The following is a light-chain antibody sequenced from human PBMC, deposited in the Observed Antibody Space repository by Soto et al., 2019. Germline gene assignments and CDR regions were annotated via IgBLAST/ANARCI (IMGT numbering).Light chain of an antibody. V-gene: IGLV2-14*01. CDR1: SSDVGGYKF. CDR3: GSYTGSIYV. CDR2: EVS. Sequence: QSALTQPASVSGSPRQSSTISCTGTSSDVGGYKFVSWYQQHPGKAPKLMIYEVSNRPSGVSSRFSGSKSGNTASLTISGLQAEDEADYYCGSYTGSIYVFGTGTKITVL. J-gene: IGLJ1*01.